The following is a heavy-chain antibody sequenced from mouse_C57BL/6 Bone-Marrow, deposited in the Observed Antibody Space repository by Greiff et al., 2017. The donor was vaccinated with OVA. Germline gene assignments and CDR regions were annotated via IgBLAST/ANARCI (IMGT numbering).Heavy chain of an antibody. CDR2: IHPNSGST. CDR1: GYTFTSYW. D-gene: IGHD1-1*01. CDR3: ARVYYYGSSYYWYFGV. Sequence: QVQLQQPGAELVKPGASVKLSCKASGYTFTSYWMHWVKQRPGQGLEWIGRIHPNSGSTNYNEKFKSKATLTVDKSSSTAYMQLSSLTSEDSAVYCCARVYYYGSSYYWYFGVWGTGTTVTVS. J-gene: IGHJ1*03. V-gene: IGHV1-64*01.